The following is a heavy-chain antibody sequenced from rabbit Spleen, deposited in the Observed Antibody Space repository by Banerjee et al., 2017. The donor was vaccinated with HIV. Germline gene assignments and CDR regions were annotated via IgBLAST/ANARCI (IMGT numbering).Heavy chain of an antibody. Sequence: QSLEESGGGLVQPEGSLTLTCKASRFSFSSSDYICWVRQAPGKGLEWISCIAGSSSGFTYSATWATGRFTISSDNAQSTVDLKMTSLTAADTATYFCARDTGTSFSTYGMDLWGQGTLVTVS. V-gene: IGHV1S40*01. CDR2: IAGSSSGFT. CDR1: RFSFSSSDY. D-gene: IGHD8-1*01. J-gene: IGHJ6*01. CDR3: ARDTGTSFSTYGMDL.